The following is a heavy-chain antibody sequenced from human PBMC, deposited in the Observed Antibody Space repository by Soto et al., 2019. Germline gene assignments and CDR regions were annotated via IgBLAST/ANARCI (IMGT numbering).Heavy chain of an antibody. V-gene: IGHV1-46*03. J-gene: IGHJ6*02. CDR1: GYTFTSYY. D-gene: IGHD2-2*01. CDR3: ARDRTVTSPFLKPWTPDV. Sequence: GASVKVSCKASGYTFTSYYMHWVRQAPGQGLEWMGIINPSGGSTSYAQKFQGRVTMTRDTSTSTVYMELSSLRSEDTAVYYCARDRTVTSPFLKPWTPDVWGQGTTVTVSS. CDR2: INPSGGST.